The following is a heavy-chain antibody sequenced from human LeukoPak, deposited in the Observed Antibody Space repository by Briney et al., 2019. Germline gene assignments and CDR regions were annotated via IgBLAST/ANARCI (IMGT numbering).Heavy chain of an antibody. CDR2: INHSGST. CDR1: GGSFSGYY. J-gene: IGHJ4*02. V-gene: IGHV4-34*01. CDR3: SLWSGYSSGY. Sequence: PSETLSLTCAVYGGSFSGYYWSWIRQPPGKGLEWIGEINHSGSTNYNPSLKGRVTISVDTSKNQFSLKLSSVTAADTAVYYCSLWSGYSSGYWGQGTLVTVSS. D-gene: IGHD3-3*01.